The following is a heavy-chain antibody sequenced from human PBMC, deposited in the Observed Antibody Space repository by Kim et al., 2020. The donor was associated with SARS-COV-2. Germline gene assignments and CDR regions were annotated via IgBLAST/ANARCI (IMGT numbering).Heavy chain of an antibody. CDR3: ARIRLASGAGWFDP. J-gene: IGHJ5*02. V-gene: IGHV2-70*01. Sequence: TTSLKTRLTISKDTSKNQVVLTMTNMDPVDTATYYCARIRLASGAGWFDPWGQGTLVTVSS. D-gene: IGHD2-15*01.